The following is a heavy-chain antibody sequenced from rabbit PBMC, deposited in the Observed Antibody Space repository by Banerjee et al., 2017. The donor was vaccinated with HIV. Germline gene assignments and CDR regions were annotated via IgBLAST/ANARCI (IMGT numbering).Heavy chain of an antibody. CDR3: ARSGSSVYTYFNL. CDR2: IGAGST. Sequence: QQQLEESGGDLVKPEGSLTLTCTASGFSFSSNYWLCWVRQAPGKGLEWIACIGAGSTYYATWAKGRFTISKTSSTTVTLQMTSLTAADTATYFCARSGSSVYTYFNLWGQGTLVTVS. J-gene: IGHJ4*01. D-gene: IGHD8-1*01. CDR1: GFSFSSNYW. V-gene: IGHV1S45*01.